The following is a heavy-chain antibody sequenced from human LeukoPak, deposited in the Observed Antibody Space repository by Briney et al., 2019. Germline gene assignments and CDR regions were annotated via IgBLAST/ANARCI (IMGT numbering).Heavy chain of an antibody. CDR1: GFTFSSYA. CDR3: AKDRCGGDCNPVGAFDI. Sequence: GGSLRLSCAASGFTFSSYAMSWVRQAPGKGLEWVSAISGSGGSTYYADSVKGRFTISRDNSKNTLYLQMNSLRAEDTAVYYCAKDRCGGDCNPVGAFDIWGQGTMVTVSS. CDR2: ISGSGGST. J-gene: IGHJ3*02. D-gene: IGHD2-21*01. V-gene: IGHV3-23*01.